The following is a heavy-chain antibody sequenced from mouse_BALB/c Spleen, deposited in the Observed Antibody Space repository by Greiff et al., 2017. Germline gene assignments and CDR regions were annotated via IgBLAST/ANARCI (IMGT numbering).Heavy chain of an antibody. CDR1: GYTFTSYW. CDR2: IDPSDSYT. J-gene: IGHJ3*01. CDR3: ASTEMAY. Sequence: VQLQQPGAELVKPGASVKLSCKASGYTFTSYWMHWVKQRPGQGLEWIGEIDPSDSYTNYNQKFKGKATLTVDKSSSTAYMQLSSLTSEDSAVYYCASTEMAYWGQGTLVTVSA. D-gene: IGHD1-1*01. V-gene: IGHV1-69*02.